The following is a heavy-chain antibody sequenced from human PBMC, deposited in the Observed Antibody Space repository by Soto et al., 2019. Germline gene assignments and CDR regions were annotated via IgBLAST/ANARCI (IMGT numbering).Heavy chain of an antibody. Sequence: QVQLVQSGAEVRKPGASVKVSCQTSGYTFTGYYLHWVRQAPGQGLECMGWINPNSGATKSAQTFQDRVTMTRDTSINTAYMELSSLTSDDTALYYCARGLSRSGGMDVWGQGTTVTVSS. CDR1: GYTFTGYY. J-gene: IGHJ6*01. V-gene: IGHV1-2*02. CDR3: ARGLSRSGGMDV. CDR2: INPNSGAT. D-gene: IGHD3-10*01.